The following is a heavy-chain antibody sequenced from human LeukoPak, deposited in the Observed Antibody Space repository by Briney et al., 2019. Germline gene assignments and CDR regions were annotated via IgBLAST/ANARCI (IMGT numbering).Heavy chain of an antibody. CDR3: ARAPRIDDFWSGYYTARFFDY. V-gene: IGHV4-34*01. Sequence: PSETLSLTCAVYGGSFSGYYWSWIRQPPGKGLEWIGEINHSGSTNYNPSLKSRVTISVDTSKNQFSLKLSSVTAADTAVYYCARAPRIDDFWSGYYTARFFDYWGQGTLVTVSS. CDR2: INHSGST. D-gene: IGHD3-3*01. CDR1: GGSFSGYY. J-gene: IGHJ4*02.